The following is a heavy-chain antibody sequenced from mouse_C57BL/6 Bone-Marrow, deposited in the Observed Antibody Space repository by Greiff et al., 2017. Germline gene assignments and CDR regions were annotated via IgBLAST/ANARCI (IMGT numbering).Heavy chain of an antibody. CDR2: ISSGSSTI. V-gene: IGHV5-17*01. CDR3: ARAGYDYVWYFDV. Sequence: EVKLQESGGGLVKPGGSLKLSCAASGFTFSDYGMHWVRQAPEKGLEWVAYISSGSSTIYYADTVKGRFTISRDNAKNTLFLQMTSLRSEDTAMYYCARAGYDYVWYFDVWGTGTTVTVSS. CDR1: GFTFSDYG. D-gene: IGHD2-4*01. J-gene: IGHJ1*03.